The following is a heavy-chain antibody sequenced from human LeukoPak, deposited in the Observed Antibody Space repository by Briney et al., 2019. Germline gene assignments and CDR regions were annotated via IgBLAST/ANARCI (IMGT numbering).Heavy chain of an antibody. Sequence: GESLRLSCSASGFTFSRYAMHWVRQAPGKGLVWVSGTNTDGSSTMYADSVKGRFTIARDNAKNTLYLQMNSLRAEDAAVYYCYGANAEHWGQGTLVTVSS. CDR2: TNTDGSST. D-gene: IGHD4-23*01. V-gene: IGHV3-74*03. CDR3: YGANAEH. CDR1: GFTFSRYA. J-gene: IGHJ1*01.